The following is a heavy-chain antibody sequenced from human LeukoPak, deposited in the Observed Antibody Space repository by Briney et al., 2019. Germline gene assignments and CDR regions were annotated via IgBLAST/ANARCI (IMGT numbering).Heavy chain of an antibody. CDR1: GYTFTTYD. V-gene: IGHV1-8*03. CDR3: ARGHICDY. CDR2: MDPNTGNT. J-gene: IGHJ4*02. D-gene: IGHD2-21*01. Sequence: GASVKVSCKASGYTFTTYDINWVRQATGQGFEWLGRMDPNTGNTYYAHKFQGRVTITRDTSISTAYLDLSSLRSDDTAIYYCARGHICDYWGQGALVTVSS.